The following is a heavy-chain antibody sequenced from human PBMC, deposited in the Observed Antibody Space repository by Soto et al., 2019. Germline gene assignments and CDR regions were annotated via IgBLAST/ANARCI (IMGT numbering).Heavy chain of an antibody. Sequence: SETLSLTCAVYGGSFSGYYWSWIRQPPGKGLEWIGEINHSGSTNYNPSLKSRVTISVDTSKNQFSLKLSSVTAADTAVYYCARGRSSSWYPNWFDPWGQGTQVTVYS. J-gene: IGHJ5*02. D-gene: IGHD6-13*01. CDR2: INHSGST. CDR3: ARGRSSSWYPNWFDP. CDR1: GGSFSGYY. V-gene: IGHV4-34*01.